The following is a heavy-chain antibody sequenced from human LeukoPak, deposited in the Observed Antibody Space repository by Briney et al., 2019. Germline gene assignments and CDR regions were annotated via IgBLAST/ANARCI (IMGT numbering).Heavy chain of an antibody. V-gene: IGHV3-30-3*01. Sequence: PGGSLRLSCAASGFTFSSYAMHWVRQAPGKGLEWVAVISYDGSNKYYADSMKGRFTISRDNSKNTLYLQMNSLRAEDTAVYYCARAGSSGWSTNDYWGQGTLVTVSS. D-gene: IGHD6-19*01. J-gene: IGHJ4*02. CDR1: GFTFSSYA. CDR3: ARAGSSGWSTNDY. CDR2: ISYDGSNK.